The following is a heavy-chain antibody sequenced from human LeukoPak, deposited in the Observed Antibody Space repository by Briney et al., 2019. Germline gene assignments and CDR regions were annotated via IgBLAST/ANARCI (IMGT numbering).Heavy chain of an antibody. CDR3: ATLGYCSSTSCQDAFDI. J-gene: IGHJ3*02. D-gene: IGHD2-2*01. Sequence: ASVKVSCKASGYTFTSYYMHWVRQVPGQGLEWMGIINPSGGSTSYAQKFQGRVTMTRDTSTSTVYMGLSSLRSEDTAVYYCATLGYCSSTSCQDAFDIWGQGTMVTVSS. CDR1: GYTFTSYY. V-gene: IGHV1-46*01. CDR2: INPSGGST.